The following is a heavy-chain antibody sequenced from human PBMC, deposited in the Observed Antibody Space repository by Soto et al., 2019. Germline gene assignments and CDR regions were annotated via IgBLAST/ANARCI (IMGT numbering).Heavy chain of an antibody. CDR1: GYSFTSYW. J-gene: IGHJ4*02. V-gene: IGHV5-51*01. CDR2: IYPGDSDT. D-gene: IGHD2-21*01. Sequence: GESLKISCKGSGYSFTSYWIGWVRQMPGKGLEWMGIIYPGDSDTRYSPSFQGQVTISADKSISTAYLQWSSLKASDTAMYYCARHLRASYRPYYFDYWGQGTLVTVSS. CDR3: ARHLRASYRPYYFDY.